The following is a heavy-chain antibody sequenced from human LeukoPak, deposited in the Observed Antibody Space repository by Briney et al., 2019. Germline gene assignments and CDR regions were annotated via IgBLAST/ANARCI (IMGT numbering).Heavy chain of an antibody. J-gene: IGHJ6*02. V-gene: IGHV3-74*01. CDR1: GLTFSSHW. CDR2: ITNDGSST. D-gene: IGHD3-3*01. Sequence: GGSLRLSCAASGLTFSSHWMHWVRQAPGKGLVWVSRITNDGSSTTYADSVKGRFTISRDNSKNTLFLQMNSLRAEDTAPYYCAKSVAIYFYYGLDVWGQGTMVAVSS. CDR3: AKSVAIYFYYGLDV.